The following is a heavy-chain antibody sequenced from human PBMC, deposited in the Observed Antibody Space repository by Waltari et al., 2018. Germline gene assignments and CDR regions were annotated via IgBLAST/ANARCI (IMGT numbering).Heavy chain of an antibody. CDR1: GYTFTSSG. CDR2: ISAYNGNT. V-gene: IGHV1-18*01. CDR3: ARVPHYYDSSGYHFDY. J-gene: IGHJ4*02. D-gene: IGHD3-22*01. Sequence: QVQLVQSGAEVKKPGASVKVSCKASGYTFTSSGISWVRQAPGQGLEWMGWISAYNGNTNYAQKLQGRVTMTTDTSTSTAYMELRSLRSDDTAVYYCARVPHYYDSSGYHFDYWGQGTLVTVSS.